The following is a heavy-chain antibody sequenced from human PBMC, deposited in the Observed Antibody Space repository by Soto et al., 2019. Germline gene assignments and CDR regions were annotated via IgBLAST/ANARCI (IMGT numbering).Heavy chain of an antibody. CDR1: GFNFNSYT. CDR2: ISSSGYI. D-gene: IGHD3-16*01. V-gene: IGHV3-21*04. Sequence: EVQLVESGGGLVKPGGSLRLSCAASGFNFNSYTINWVRQAPGKRLEWLSSISSSGYIFSTDSVRGRFTISRDNAKNSVYLQINSLRAEDTAVYYCARVVVGDPSGWYFDLWGRGTLVTVSS. CDR3: ARVVVGDPSGWYFDL. J-gene: IGHJ2*01.